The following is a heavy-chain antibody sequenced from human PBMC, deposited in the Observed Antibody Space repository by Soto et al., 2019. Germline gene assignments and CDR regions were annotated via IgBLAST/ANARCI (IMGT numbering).Heavy chain of an antibody. V-gene: IGHV1-69*05. Sequence: QVQLVQSGAEVKKPGSSVKVSCKASGGTFSSYAISWVRQAPGQGLEWMGGIIPIFGTANYAQKFQGRVRXTXDXXTSTAYMELSSLRSEDTAVYYCASGRMATILAVDYWGQGTLVTVSS. D-gene: IGHD5-12*01. CDR3: ASGRMATILAVDY. J-gene: IGHJ4*02. CDR1: GGTFSSYA. CDR2: IIPIFGTA.